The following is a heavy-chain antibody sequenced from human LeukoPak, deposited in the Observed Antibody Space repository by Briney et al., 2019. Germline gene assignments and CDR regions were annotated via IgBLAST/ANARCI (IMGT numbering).Heavy chain of an antibody. CDR1: GFTFSTKS. Sequence: AGGSLRLSCAVSGFTFSTKSMNWVRQAPGKGLEWVSYITADSGTTYYADSVMGRFTISRDNAKNSLYLQMNSLRDEDTAVYYCASRDYFDYWGQGTLVTVSS. V-gene: IGHV3-48*02. J-gene: IGHJ4*02. CDR2: ITADSGTT. CDR3: ASRDYFDY.